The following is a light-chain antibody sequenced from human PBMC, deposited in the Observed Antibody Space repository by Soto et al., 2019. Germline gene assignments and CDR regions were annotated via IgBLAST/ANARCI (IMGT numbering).Light chain of an antibody. CDR3: QQYNTYSWT. J-gene: IGKJ1*01. CDR2: DAS. V-gene: IGKV1-5*01. CDR1: QSISYW. Sequence: DIQMTQSPSTLSASVGDRVTITCRASQSISYWLAWYQHKPGKTPNLLIYDASSLDTGVPSRFSGSGSGTEFTLTISSLQPDDFVTYYCQQYNTYSWTFGQGTKVEIK.